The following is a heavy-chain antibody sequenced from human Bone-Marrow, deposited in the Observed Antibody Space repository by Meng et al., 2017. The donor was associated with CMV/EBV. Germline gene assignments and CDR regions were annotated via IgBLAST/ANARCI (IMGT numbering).Heavy chain of an antibody. CDR3: ARQRVAHFSTPYYYYGMDV. D-gene: IGHD2-15*01. Sequence: GSLRLSCTVSGGSISSSSYYWGWIRQPPGKGLEWIGCIYYSGSTYYNPSLKSRVTISVDTSKNQFSLKLSSVTAADTAVYYCARQRVAHFSTPYYYYGMDVWGQGTTVTVSS. V-gene: IGHV4-39*01. CDR1: GGSISSSSYY. J-gene: IGHJ6*02. CDR2: IYYSGST.